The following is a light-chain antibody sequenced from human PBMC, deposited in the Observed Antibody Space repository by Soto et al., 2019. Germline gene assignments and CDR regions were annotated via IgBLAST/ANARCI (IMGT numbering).Light chain of an antibody. CDR1: SSDVGNYNR. J-gene: IGLJ3*02. CDR3: TSYTTSSTWV. CDR2: EVN. V-gene: IGLV2-14*01. Sequence: QSALTQPASVSGSPGQSITIPCTGTSSDVGNYNRVSWYQQHPSKAPKVMIYEVNKRPSGVSNRFSGSKSGNTASLTISGLQAEDEADYYCTSYTTSSTWVFGGGTKLTVL.